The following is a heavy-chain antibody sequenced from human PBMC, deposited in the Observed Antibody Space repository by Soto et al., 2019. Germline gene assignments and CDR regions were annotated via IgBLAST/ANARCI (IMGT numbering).Heavy chain of an antibody. D-gene: IGHD3-22*01. CDR2: INHSGST. CDR3: ARARIVVVIFGGWFDP. J-gene: IGHJ5*02. V-gene: IGHV4-34*01. Sequence: SETLSLTCAVYGGSFSGYYWSWIRQPPGKGLGWIGEINHSGSTNYNPSLKSRVTISVDTSKNQFSLKLSSVTAADTAVYYCARARIVVVIFGGWFDPWGQGTLVTVS. CDR1: GGSFSGYY.